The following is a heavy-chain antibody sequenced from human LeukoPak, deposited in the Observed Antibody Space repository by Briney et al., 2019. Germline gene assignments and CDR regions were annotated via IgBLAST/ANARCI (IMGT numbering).Heavy chain of an antibody. J-gene: IGHJ4*02. D-gene: IGHD3-10*01. CDR1: GFTFSSYW. Sequence: GGSLRLSCAASGFTFSSYWMHWVRQAPGKGLVWVSRINSDGSSTSYADSVKGRFTISRDNAKNTLYLQMNSLRAEDTAVYYCARGPPYYYGSGRIDYRGQGTLVTVSS. V-gene: IGHV3-74*01. CDR3: ARGPPYYYGSGRIDY. CDR2: INSDGSST.